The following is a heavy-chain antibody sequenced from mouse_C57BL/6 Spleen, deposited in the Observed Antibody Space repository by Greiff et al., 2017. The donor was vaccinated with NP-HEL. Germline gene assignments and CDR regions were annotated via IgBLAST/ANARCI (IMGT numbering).Heavy chain of an antibody. V-gene: IGHV14-4*01. D-gene: IGHD1-1*01. Sequence: VQLQQSGAELVRPWASVKLSCTASGFNIKDDYMHWVKQRSEQGLVWIGWFDPENGDTEYASKFQGKATITADTSSNTAYLQLSSLTAEDSAVYYCNTYYGKDYWGQGTTLTVSS. CDR3: NTYYGKDY. J-gene: IGHJ2*01. CDR1: GFNIKDDY. CDR2: FDPENGDT.